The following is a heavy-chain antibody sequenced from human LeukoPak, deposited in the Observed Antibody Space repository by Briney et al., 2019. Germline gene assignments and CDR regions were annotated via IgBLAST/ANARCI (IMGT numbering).Heavy chain of an antibody. V-gene: IGHV3-23*01. J-gene: IGHJ4*02. CDR2: ISGSGRNT. CDR3: AKTVSGSHSYQGGDY. D-gene: IGHD3-16*02. Sequence: GGSLRLSCAASGFTFSSYAMSWVRQAPGKGLEWVSAISGSGRNTYYADSVKGRFTMSRDNSKNTLYLQMNSLRAEDTAVYFCAKTVSGSHSYQGGDYWGQGTLVTVSS. CDR1: GFTFSSYA.